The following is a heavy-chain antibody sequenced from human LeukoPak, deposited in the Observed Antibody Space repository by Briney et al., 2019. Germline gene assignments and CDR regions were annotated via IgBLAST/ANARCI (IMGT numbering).Heavy chain of an antibody. CDR2: IYHSGST. Sequence: PSETLSLTCTVSGYSISSGYYWGWIRQSPGKGLEWIGSIYHSGSTYYNPSLKSRVTISMDTSKNQFSLRLSSVTAADTAVYYCASIWYGMDVWGQGTTVTVSS. J-gene: IGHJ6*02. CDR1: GYSISSGYY. D-gene: IGHD2-21*01. V-gene: IGHV4-38-2*02. CDR3: ASIWYGMDV.